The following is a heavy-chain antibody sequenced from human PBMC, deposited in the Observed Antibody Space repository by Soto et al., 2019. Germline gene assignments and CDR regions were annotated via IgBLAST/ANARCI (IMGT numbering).Heavy chain of an antibody. CDR3: ARHLPSPPDSSGWYGMDA. CDR2: INTNTGNP. Sequence: KKNEASVKVSCKASGYTFTSYAMNWVRQAPGQGLEWMGWINTNTGNPTYAQGFTGRFVFSLDTSVSTAYLQICSLKAEDTAVYYCARHLPSPPDSSGWYGMDAWGQGTTVTSP. V-gene: IGHV7-4-1*01. J-gene: IGHJ6*02. CDR1: GYTFTSYA. D-gene: IGHD6-19*01.